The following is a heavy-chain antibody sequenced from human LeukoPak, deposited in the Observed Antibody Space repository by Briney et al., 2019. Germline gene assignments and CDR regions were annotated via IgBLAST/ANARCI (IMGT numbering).Heavy chain of an antibody. CDR3: ARDPGYCSGGSCPNFDY. V-gene: IGHV3-74*01. CDR2: INRDGSST. D-gene: IGHD2-15*01. CDR1: GFTFSSYW. J-gene: IGHJ4*02. Sequence: GGSLTLSCAASGFTFSSYWMHWVRHAPGEGRVCLSRINRDGSSTSYADSVKGRFTISRDNAKNTLYLQMNSLRAEHPAVYYCARDPGYCSGGSCPNFDYWGQGTLVTVSS.